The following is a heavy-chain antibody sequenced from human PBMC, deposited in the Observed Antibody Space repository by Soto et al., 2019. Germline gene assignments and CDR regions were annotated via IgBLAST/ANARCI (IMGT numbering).Heavy chain of an antibody. J-gene: IGHJ5*02. Sequence: ASVKVSCKASGYTFTSYDINWVRQAAGQGLEWMGWMNPSSANTGYTQKFQGRVTMTRDTSISTAYMELSNLTSEDTAMYYCARVEAKPSQNWFEPWGQGTLVIVSS. CDR3: ARVEAKPSQNWFEP. CDR1: GYTFTSYD. V-gene: IGHV1-8*01. CDR2: MNPSSANT.